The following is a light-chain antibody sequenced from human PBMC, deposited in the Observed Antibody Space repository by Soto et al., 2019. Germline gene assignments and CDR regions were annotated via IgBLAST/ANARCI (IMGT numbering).Light chain of an antibody. J-gene: IGKJ3*01. CDR3: QQTSSAPFT. CDR2: DAA. CDR1: QNINTY. Sequence: DIQMTQSPYSLSAAVGDRVAITCRASQNINTYLNWYQQKPGKAPKLLIFDAASLQSGVPSRSSGSGSRTDFTLTITSLQPEDFATYYCQQTSSAPFTFGPGTKVDIK. V-gene: IGKV1-39*01.